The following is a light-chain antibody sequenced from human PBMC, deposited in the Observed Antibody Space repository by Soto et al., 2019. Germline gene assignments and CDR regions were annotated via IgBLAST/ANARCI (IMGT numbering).Light chain of an antibody. CDR3: QQTSSIPT. J-gene: IGKJ2*01. CDR2: AGS. Sequence: DFQMTQSPSSLSASVGERVTITCRTSQTTSSYLNWYQVKPGKAPKLLIYAGSTLESGVPSRFSGSGSGTEFTLTISRLQPEDFATYYCQQTSSIPTFGPGTKLEIK. V-gene: IGKV1-39*01. CDR1: QTTSSY.